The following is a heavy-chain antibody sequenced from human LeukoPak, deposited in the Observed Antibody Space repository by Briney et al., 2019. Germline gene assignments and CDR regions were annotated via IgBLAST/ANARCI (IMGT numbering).Heavy chain of an antibody. J-gene: IGHJ6*02. D-gene: IGHD6-19*01. V-gene: IGHV1-24*01. CDR3: ATGSSGWPRLDV. Sequence: ASVKVSCKVSGYTLTELSMHWVRQAPGKGLEGMGGFDPEDGETIYAQKFQGRVTMTEDTSTDTAYMELSSLRSEDTAVYYCATGSSGWPRLDVWGQGTTVTVSS. CDR1: GYTLTELS. CDR2: FDPEDGET.